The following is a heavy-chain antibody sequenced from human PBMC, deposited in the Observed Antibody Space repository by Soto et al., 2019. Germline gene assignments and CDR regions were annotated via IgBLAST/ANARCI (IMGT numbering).Heavy chain of an antibody. CDR2: INPNSGGT. CDR3: ARAMKQRGYSYGCVGY. D-gene: IGHD5-18*01. CDR1: GYTFTGYY. J-gene: IGHJ4*02. Sequence: QVQLVQSGAEVKKPGASVKVSCKASGYTFTGYYMHWVRQAPGQGLEWMGWINPNSGGTNYAQKFQGRVNMTRDTSISTAYMELSRLRSDDTAVYYCARAMKQRGYSYGCVGYWGQGTLVTVSS. V-gene: IGHV1-2*02.